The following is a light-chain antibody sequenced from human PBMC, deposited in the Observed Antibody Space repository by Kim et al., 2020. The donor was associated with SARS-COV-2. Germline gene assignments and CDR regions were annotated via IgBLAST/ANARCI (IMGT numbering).Light chain of an antibody. CDR1: SSNIGKNP. CDR3: ATWDDNLSAVV. CDR2: TNN. V-gene: IGLV1-44*01. J-gene: IGLJ3*02. Sequence: SELTQPPSASGTPGQRVTISCSGTSSNIGKNPVHWYHQLPGAAPKLLIYTNNQRTSGVPARFSGSKSGTSASLAISGLHSDDEATYFCATWDDNLSAVVFGGGTQLTVL.